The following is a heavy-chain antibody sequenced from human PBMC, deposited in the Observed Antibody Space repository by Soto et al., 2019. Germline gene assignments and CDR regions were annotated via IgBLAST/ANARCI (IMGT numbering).Heavy chain of an antibody. CDR3: STYDSFWVSDRYRAAH. J-gene: IGHJ4*02. Sequence: EVQLVESGGGLVKPGGSLRLSCVASGFTFDKAWMSWVRQAPGKGLEWVARIKCKSDGGTTDYAVPVEGRFTISTDDSKNTVYLQMGSLKIEDTAVYYCSTYDSFWVSDRYRAAHCGQATVVTVSS. CDR1: GFTFDKAW. V-gene: IGHV3-15*01. CDR2: IKCKSDGGTT. D-gene: IGHD3-16*02.